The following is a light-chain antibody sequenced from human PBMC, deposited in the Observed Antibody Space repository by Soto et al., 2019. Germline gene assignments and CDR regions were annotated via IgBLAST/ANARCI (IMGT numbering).Light chain of an antibody. Sequence: QSVLTQPASVSGSPGQSITISCIGTRSDVGGYNYVSWYQQHPGKAPKVMIYDVSNRPSGVSNRFSGSKSGNTASLTISGRQAEDEADYYCSSYTSSSTLYVFGTGTKLTVL. CDR3: SSYTSSSTLYV. V-gene: IGLV2-14*01. J-gene: IGLJ1*01. CDR2: DVS. CDR1: RSDVGGYNY.